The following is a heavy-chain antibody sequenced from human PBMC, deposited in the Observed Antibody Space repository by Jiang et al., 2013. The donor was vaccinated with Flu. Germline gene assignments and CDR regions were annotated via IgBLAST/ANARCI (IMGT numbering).Heavy chain of an antibody. CDR3: ARLVPASGTFDH. J-gene: IGHJ4*02. CDR1: GFSLSPGGMC. D-gene: IGHD1-26*01. CDR2: IDWDDDK. Sequence: TLTCNFSGFSLSPGGMCVSWIRQPPGKALEWLARIDWDDDKYYRTSLRTRLTISKDTSKSQVVLTMTNMDPDDTATYYCARLVPASGTFDHWGQGILVTVSS. V-gene: IGHV2-70*11.